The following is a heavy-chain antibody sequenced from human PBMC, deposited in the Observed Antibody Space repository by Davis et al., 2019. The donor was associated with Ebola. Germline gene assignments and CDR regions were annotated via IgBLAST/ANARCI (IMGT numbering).Heavy chain of an antibody. CDR3: ARDPGAAVFDS. CDR2: INGYNGNT. Sequence: ASVKVSCNASGYTSNSYGLNWVRQAPGQAPEWTGWINGYNGNTNYATKVQGRVTMTTDTSTSTAYMDLRSLRSDDTAVYYCARDPGAAVFDSWGQGTLVIVSS. V-gene: IGHV1-18*01. J-gene: IGHJ4*02. CDR1: GYTSNSYG.